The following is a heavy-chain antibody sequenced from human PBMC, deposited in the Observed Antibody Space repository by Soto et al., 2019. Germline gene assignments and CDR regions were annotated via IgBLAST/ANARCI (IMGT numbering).Heavy chain of an antibody. CDR2: INHSGST. Sequence: SETLSLTCAVYGGSFSGYYWSWIRQPPGKGLEWIGEINHSGSTNYNPSLKSRVTISVDTSKNQFSLKLSSVTAADTAVYYCARHITMIVVVIMRSSWCDPWGQGTLVTGSS. CDR1: GGSFSGYY. J-gene: IGHJ5*02. CDR3: ARHITMIVVVIMRSSWCDP. D-gene: IGHD3-22*01. V-gene: IGHV4-34*01.